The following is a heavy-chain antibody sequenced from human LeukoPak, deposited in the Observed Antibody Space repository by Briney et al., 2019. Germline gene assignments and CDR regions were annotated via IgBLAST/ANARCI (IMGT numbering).Heavy chain of an antibody. Sequence: ASVKVSCKASGYTFTGYYMHWVRQAPGQGLEWMGWINPNSGGTNYAQKFQGRVTMTRDTSISTAYMELSRLRSDDTAVYYCARDEYCSSTSCSPFDYWGQGTLVTVSS. CDR1: GYTFTGYY. CDR2: INPNSGGT. V-gene: IGHV1-2*02. D-gene: IGHD2-2*01. CDR3: ARDEYCSSTSCSPFDY. J-gene: IGHJ4*02.